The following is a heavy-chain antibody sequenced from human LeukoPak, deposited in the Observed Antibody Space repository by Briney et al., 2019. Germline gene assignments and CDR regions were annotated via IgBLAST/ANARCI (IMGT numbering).Heavy chain of an antibody. CDR2: ISGSGGST. Sequence: QAGGSLRLSCTASGFTFGDYAMSWVRQAPGKGLEWVSAISGSGGSTYCADSVKGRFTISRDNSKNSLYLQMNGLRAEDTAVYYCAELGITMIGGVWGKGTTVTISS. V-gene: IGHV3-23*01. D-gene: IGHD3-10*02. J-gene: IGHJ6*04. CDR1: GFTFGDYA. CDR3: AELGITMIGGV.